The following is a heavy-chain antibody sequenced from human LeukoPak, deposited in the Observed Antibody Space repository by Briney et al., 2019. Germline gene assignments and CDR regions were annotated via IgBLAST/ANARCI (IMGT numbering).Heavy chain of an antibody. J-gene: IGHJ4*02. CDR2: IYTSGRT. V-gene: IGHV4-61*09. CDR3: ATLTFSGYDRDRLNYFDY. D-gene: IGHD5-12*01. Sequence: SQTLSLTCTVSGGSFSSGSYYWSWIRQPAGKGLEWIEHIYTSGRTNYNPSLKSRVTISVDTSKNQFSLKLSSVTATDTAVYYCATLTFSGYDRDRLNYFDYRGQGTLVTVSS. CDR1: GGSFSSGSYY.